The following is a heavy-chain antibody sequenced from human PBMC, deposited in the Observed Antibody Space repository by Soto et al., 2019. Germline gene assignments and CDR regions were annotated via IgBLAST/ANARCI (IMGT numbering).Heavy chain of an antibody. J-gene: IGHJ4*02. CDR3: ARGSAPYPRRGRYYYGSGSYGY. D-gene: IGHD3-10*01. CDR1: GGSFSGYY. CDR2: INHSGST. V-gene: IGHV4-34*01. Sequence: SETLSLTCAVYGGSFSGYYWSWIRQPPGKGLEWIGEINHSGSTNYNPSLKSRVTISVDTSKNQFSLKLSSVTAADTAVYYCARGSAPYPRRGRYYYGSGSYGYWGQGTLVTVSS.